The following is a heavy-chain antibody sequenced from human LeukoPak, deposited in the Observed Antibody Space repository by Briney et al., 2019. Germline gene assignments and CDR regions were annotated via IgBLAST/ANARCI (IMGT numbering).Heavy chain of an antibody. CDR1: NYSINTDYY. Sequence: SETLSLTCAVSNYSINTDYYWGWIRQPPGKGLEWIGSIYHSGSTYYNPSLKSRVTISVDTSKNQFSLKLSSVTAADTAVYYCARLGSSGWYSIPPYYYYYMDVWGKGTTVTVSS. V-gene: IGHV4-38-2*01. D-gene: IGHD6-19*01. J-gene: IGHJ6*03. CDR3: ARLGSSGWYSIPPYYYYYMDV. CDR2: IYHSGST.